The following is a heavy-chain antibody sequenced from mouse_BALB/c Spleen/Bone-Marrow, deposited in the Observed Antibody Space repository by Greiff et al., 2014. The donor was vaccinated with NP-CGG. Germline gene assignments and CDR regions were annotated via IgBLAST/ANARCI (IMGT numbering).Heavy chain of an antibody. CDR3: ARPNTTPFDY. CDR1: GYTFTDYR. J-gene: IGHJ3*01. CDR2: IDPNNGTT. Sequence: DVKLQESGPELVKPGASVRIPCKASGYTFTDYRMDWVKQSHGKSLAWIGDIDPNNGTTIYNRNFKGKATLTVDKSSSTAYMELRSLTSEDTAVYYCARPNTTPFDYWGQGTLVTVSS. V-gene: IGHV1-18*01. D-gene: IGHD2-12*01.